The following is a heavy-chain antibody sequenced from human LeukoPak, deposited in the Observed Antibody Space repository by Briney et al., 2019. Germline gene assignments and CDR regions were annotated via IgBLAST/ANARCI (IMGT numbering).Heavy chain of an antibody. Sequence: GGSLRLSCAASGFTFSSCAMSWVRQAPGKGLERVSGISGSGFTTNYADSVKGRFTISRDNAKNTLYMQMNSLRAEDTAVYYCAIRCGTNFDGGFASWGQGTLVTVSS. CDR3: AIRCGTNFDGGFAS. V-gene: IGHV3-23*01. D-gene: IGHD3-16*01. J-gene: IGHJ4*02. CDR2: ISGSGFTT. CDR1: GFTFSSCA.